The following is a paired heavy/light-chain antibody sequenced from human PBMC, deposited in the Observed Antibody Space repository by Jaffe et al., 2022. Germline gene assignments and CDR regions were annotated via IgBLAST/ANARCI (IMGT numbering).Heavy chain of an antibody. CDR1: GFTFSSYG. Sequence: QVQLVESGGGVVQPGGSLRLSCAASGFTFSSYGMHWVRQAPGKGLEWVAFIRYDGSNKYYADSVKGRFTISRDNSKNTLYLQMNSLRAEDTAVYYCAKDPGIAAAINHYYYYYMDVWGKGTTVTVSS. J-gene: IGHJ6*03. V-gene: IGHV3-30*02. CDR3: AKDPGIAAAINHYYYYYMDV. D-gene: IGHD6-13*01. CDR2: IRYDGSNK.
Light chain of an antibody. V-gene: IGKV1-8*01. J-gene: IGKJ1*01. CDR2: AAS. CDR3: QQYYSYPLT. CDR1: QGISSY. Sequence: AIRMTQSPSSLSASTGDRVTITCRASQGISSYLAWYQQKPGKAPKLLIYAASTLQSGVPSRFSGSGSGTDFTLTISCLQSEDFATYYCQQYYSYPLTFGQGTKVEIK.